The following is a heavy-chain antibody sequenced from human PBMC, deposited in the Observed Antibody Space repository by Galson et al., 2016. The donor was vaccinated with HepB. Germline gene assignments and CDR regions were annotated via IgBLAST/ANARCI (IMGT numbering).Heavy chain of an antibody. CDR2: INGDGRIT. J-gene: IGHJ4*02. CDR3: ARGPPNLAF. Sequence: SLRLSCAASGFNFITTWMHWVRQSPGKGLVWVSRINGDGRITNYADSVRGRFTISRDNAKNSVYLQMNNLRGEDTAIYYCARGPPNLAFWGRGTLVTVSS. CDR1: GFNFITTW. V-gene: IGHV3-74*01.